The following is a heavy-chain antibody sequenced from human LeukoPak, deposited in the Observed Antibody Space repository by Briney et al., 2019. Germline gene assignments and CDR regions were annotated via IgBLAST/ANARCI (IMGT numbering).Heavy chain of an antibody. V-gene: IGHV3-48*04. Sequence: GGSLRLPCVASGFSFSGYSMNWVRQAPGKGLDWVSYISSGSRTIFYGDSVKGRFTISRDNAKNSLYLQMNSLRAEDTAVYYCVRESIRGTRDFDYWGHGTLVTVSS. CDR3: VRESIRGTRDFDY. J-gene: IGHJ4*01. CDR2: ISSGSRTI. CDR1: GFSFSGYS. D-gene: IGHD3-10*01.